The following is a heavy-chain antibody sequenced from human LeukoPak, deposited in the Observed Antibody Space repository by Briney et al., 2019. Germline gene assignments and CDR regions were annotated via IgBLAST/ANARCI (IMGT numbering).Heavy chain of an antibody. CDR2: IKQDGSEK. J-gene: IGHJ4*02. Sequence: GGSLRLSCAASGFTFSSYWMSWVRQAPGKGLEGVANIKQDGSEKYYVDSVKGRFTISRDNAKNSLYLQMNSLRAEDTAVYYCARADNIGIAAAATAFDYWGQGTLVTVSS. V-gene: IGHV3-7*01. CDR3: ARADNIGIAAAATAFDY. CDR1: GFTFSSYW. D-gene: IGHD6-13*01.